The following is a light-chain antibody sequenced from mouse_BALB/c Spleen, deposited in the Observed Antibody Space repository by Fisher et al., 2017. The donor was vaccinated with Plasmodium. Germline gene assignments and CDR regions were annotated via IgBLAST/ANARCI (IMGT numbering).Light chain of an antibody. CDR1: HSLLHSNGSTY. CDR2: KVS. CDR3: FQSSYIPLT. Sequence: VLTQTPLSLPVSLGDQASISCRSSHSLLHSNGSTYLHWYLQKPGQSPKLLIYKVSNRFSGVPDRFSGSGSGTVFTLKISRVEAEDLGLYFCFQSSYIPLTFGAGTKLELK. V-gene: IGKV1-110*01. J-gene: IGKJ5*01.